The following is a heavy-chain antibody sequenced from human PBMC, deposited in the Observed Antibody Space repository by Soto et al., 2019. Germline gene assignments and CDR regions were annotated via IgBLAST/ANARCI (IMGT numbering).Heavy chain of an antibody. CDR1: GGTFSNYA. CDR2: IIPVFGPA. V-gene: IGHV1-69*13. CDR3: ARAGTGSYLNAFDV. J-gene: IGHJ3*01. Sequence: ASVKVSCKASGGTFSNYALSWVRQAPGQGLEWMGGIIPVFGPAHYAQKFQGRVTITADESTSTAYVELSSLRSEDTAVYYCARAGTGSYLNAFDVWGQGTMVTVSS. D-gene: IGHD1-26*01.